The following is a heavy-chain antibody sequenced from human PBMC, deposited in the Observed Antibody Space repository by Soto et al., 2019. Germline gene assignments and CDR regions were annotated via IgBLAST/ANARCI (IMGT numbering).Heavy chain of an antibody. CDR1: GYTFTAYY. CDR3: VRNMDYYYGPGSGNGHGV. Sequence: QVQLVQSGAEVKEPGDSVRVSCEASGYTFTAYYIHWVRQAPGQGLEWMGWINPKFGDTTYAQDFQGRLTLTRDMSISTVYMDLSRLTSDDTAIYYCVRNMDYYYGPGSGNGHGVWGQGTTVNVFS. CDR2: INPKFGDT. D-gene: IGHD3-10*01. V-gene: IGHV1-2*02. J-gene: IGHJ6*02.